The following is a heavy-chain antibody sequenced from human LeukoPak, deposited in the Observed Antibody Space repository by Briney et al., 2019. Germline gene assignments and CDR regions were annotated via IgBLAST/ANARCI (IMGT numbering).Heavy chain of an antibody. J-gene: IGHJ4*02. CDR2: IGASGGST. CDR3: AKAEGYDILTGLDY. D-gene: IGHD3-9*01. Sequence: PGGSLRLSCAASGFTFSAYNMNWVRQAPGKGLEWVSGIGASGGSTYYADSVKGRFTISRDNSKNTLYLQMNSLRTEDTAVYYCAKAEGYDILTGLDYWGQGTLVTVSP. CDR1: GFTFSAYN. V-gene: IGHV3-23*01.